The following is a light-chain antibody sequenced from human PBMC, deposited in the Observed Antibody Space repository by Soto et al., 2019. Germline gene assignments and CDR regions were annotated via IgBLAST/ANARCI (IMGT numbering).Light chain of an antibody. CDR1: NIGSKS. CDR3: QVWDGSSDQVV. J-gene: IGLJ2*01. Sequence: SYELTQPPSVSVAPGKTARMTCGGNNIGSKSVNWYQQKPGQAPVLIIYYHSDRPSGIPERFSGSNSGNTATLTISRVEAVDEADYYCQVWDGSSDQVVFGGGTKLTVL. CDR2: YHS. V-gene: IGLV3-21*04.